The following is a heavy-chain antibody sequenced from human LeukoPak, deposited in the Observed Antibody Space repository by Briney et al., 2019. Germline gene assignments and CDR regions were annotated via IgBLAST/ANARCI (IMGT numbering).Heavy chain of an antibody. D-gene: IGHD2-2*01. CDR3: ARGPLRYCSSTSCYASGWYNY. J-gene: IGHJ4*02. CDR2: INHSGST. V-gene: IGHV4-34*01. Sequence: SETLSLTCAVYGGSFSGYYWSWIRQPPGQGLEWIGEINHSGSTNYNPSLKSRVTISVDTSKNQFSLKLSSVTAADTAVYYCARGPLRYCSSTSCYASGWYNYWGQGTLVTVSS. CDR1: GGSFSGYY.